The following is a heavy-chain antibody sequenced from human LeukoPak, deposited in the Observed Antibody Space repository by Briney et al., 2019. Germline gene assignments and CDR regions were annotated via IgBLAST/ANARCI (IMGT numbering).Heavy chain of an antibody. Sequence: SETLSLPCTVSGDPVSNSPYYWGSVRQPPGKGLEWIGAISYGGTTYSSPSLKSRVTMDLDKSRNRFSLKLTSVTAADTAVYYCGGNNFFHFQYWGQGALVTVSS. J-gene: IGHJ4*02. CDR3: GGNNFFHFQY. CDR2: ISYGGTT. V-gene: IGHV4-39*01. D-gene: IGHD5-24*01. CDR1: GDPVSNSPYY.